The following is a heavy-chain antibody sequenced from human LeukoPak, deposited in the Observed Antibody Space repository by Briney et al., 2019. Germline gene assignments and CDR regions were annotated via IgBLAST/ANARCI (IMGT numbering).Heavy chain of an antibody. V-gene: IGHV3-9*01. CDR1: GFTFDDYA. CDR3: AKGDYYDSSGHIDY. J-gene: IGHJ4*02. CDR2: ISWNSGSI. Sequence: GGSLRLSCAASGFTFDDYAMHWGRQAPGKGLEWVSGISWNSGSIGYADSVKGRFTISRDNAKNSLYLQMNSLRAEDTALYYCAKGDYYDSSGHIDYWGQGTLVTVSS. D-gene: IGHD3-22*01.